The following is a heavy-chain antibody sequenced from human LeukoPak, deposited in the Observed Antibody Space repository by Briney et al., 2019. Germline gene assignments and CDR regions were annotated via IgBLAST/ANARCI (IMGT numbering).Heavy chain of an antibody. Sequence: GGSLRLSCAASGFTFSNYWMSWVRQAPGKGLEWVANIKQDGSEKYYVDSVKGRFTISRENAKNSLYLQMNSLRAGDTAVYYCARDTMVREPYAMDVWGQGTTVTVSS. CDR2: IKQDGSEK. V-gene: IGHV3-7*01. CDR3: ARDTMVREPYAMDV. D-gene: IGHD3-10*01. CDR1: GFTFSNYW. J-gene: IGHJ6*02.